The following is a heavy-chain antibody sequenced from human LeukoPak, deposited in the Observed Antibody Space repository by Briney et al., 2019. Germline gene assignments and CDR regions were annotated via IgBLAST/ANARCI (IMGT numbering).Heavy chain of an antibody. V-gene: IGHV3-23*01. CDR3: AKDQRTHYDFWSGYQPSYYYYGMDV. Sequence: GGSLRLSCAASGFTFSGYAMSWVRQAPGKGLEWVSTISNSGITTHYADSVKGRFTSSRDNSKNTLYLQMNSLRAEDTAVYYCAKDQRTHYDFWSGYQPSYYYYGMDVWGQGTTVTVSS. J-gene: IGHJ6*02. CDR1: GFTFSGYA. CDR2: ISNSGITT. D-gene: IGHD3-3*01.